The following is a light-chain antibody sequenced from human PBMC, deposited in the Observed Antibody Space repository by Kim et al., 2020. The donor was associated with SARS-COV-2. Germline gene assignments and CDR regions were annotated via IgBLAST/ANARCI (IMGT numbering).Light chain of an antibody. Sequence: VLTQSPGTLSLSPGERATLSCRASQSGSSNSLAWYQQKPGQAPRLLIHGTSTRATGISDRFSGSGSGTDFTLTISRLDPEDFAVYYCQQYDDPLFTFGPGTKVDIK. J-gene: IGKJ3*01. CDR2: GTS. CDR3: QQYDDPLFT. CDR1: QSGSSNS. V-gene: IGKV3-20*01.